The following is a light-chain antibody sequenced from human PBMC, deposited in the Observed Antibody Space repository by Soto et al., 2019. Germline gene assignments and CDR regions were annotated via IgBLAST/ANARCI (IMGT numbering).Light chain of an antibody. V-gene: IGLV2-11*01. Sequence: QSVLTQPRSVSGSPGQSVTISCTGTSSDVGGYNYVSWYQHHPGEAPKLIIYDVTKRPSGVPDRFSGSKSGNTASLTISGLQAEDAATYCCCSHAGNPQVVFGEGTQVTVL. CDR1: SSDVGGYNY. CDR2: DVT. CDR3: CSHAGNPQVV. J-gene: IGLJ2*01.